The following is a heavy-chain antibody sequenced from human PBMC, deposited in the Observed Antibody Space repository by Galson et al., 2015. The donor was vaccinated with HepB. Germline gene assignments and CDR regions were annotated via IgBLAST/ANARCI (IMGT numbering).Heavy chain of an antibody. CDR3: ARDWGREADLYYYYGMAV. CDR2: ISSSSYI. Sequence: SLRLSCAASGFTFTSYSMNWVRQAPGKGLEWVSSISSSSYIYYADSVKGRFTISRDNTKNSLYLEMNSLRAEDTAVYYCARDWGREADLYYYYGMAVWGQGTTVTVSS. J-gene: IGHJ6*02. V-gene: IGHV3-21*06. CDR1: GFTFTSYS. D-gene: IGHD3-16*01.